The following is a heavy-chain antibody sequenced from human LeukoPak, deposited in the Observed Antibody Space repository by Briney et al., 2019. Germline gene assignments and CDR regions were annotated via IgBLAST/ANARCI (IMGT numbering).Heavy chain of an antibody. CDR3: ARWMGNHFDH. CDR1: NDSISNYY. Sequence: PSETLSLTCSVSNDSISNYYWSWIRQPPGKRLEYIGYVHYSGNTNQNPSLKSRATISVDMSKNHFSLKLSSVTAADTAVYYCARWMGNHFDHWGQGTLVTVSS. J-gene: IGHJ4*02. D-gene: IGHD7-27*01. V-gene: IGHV4-59*01. CDR2: VHYSGNT.